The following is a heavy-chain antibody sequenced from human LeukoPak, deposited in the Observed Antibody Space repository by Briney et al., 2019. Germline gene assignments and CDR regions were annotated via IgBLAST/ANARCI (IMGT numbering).Heavy chain of an antibody. D-gene: IGHD6-13*01. Sequence: GGSLRLSCAASGFTFSSCAMHWVRQAPGKGLEWVAVISYDGSNKYYADSVKGRFTISRDNSKNTLYLQMNSLRAEDTAVYYCARDREQQLVIGYFDYWGQGTLVTVSS. CDR1: GFTFSSCA. V-gene: IGHV3-30-3*01. CDR2: ISYDGSNK. J-gene: IGHJ4*02. CDR3: ARDREQQLVIGYFDY.